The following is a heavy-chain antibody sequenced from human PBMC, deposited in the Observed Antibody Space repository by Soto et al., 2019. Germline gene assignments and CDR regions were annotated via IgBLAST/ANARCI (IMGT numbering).Heavy chain of an antibody. D-gene: IGHD6-13*01. CDR1: GFTFSSYG. J-gene: IGHJ6*02. CDR3: AREDVAAAAPLYYYYYGMDV. Sequence: GGSLRLSCAASGFTFSSYGMHWVRQAPGKGLEWVAVIWYDGSNKYYADSVKGRFTISRDNSKNTLYLQMNSLRAEDTAVYYCAREDVAAAAPLYYYYYGMDVWGQGTTVTVSS. V-gene: IGHV3-33*01. CDR2: IWYDGSNK.